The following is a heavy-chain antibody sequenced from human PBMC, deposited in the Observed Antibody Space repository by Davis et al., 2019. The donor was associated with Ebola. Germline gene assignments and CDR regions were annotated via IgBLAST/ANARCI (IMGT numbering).Heavy chain of an antibody. J-gene: IGHJ6*02. CDR3: AKDRDTVTQDDLYYYYYGMDV. V-gene: IGHV3-73*01. CDR1: GFTFSGSA. CDR2: IRSKANSYAT. Sequence: PGGSLRLSCAASGFTFSGSAMHWVRQASGKGLEWVGRIRSKANSYATAYAASVKGRFTISRDDSKNTAYLQMNSLRAEDTAVYYCAKDRDTVTQDDLYYYYYGMDVWGQGTTVTVSS. D-gene: IGHD4-17*01.